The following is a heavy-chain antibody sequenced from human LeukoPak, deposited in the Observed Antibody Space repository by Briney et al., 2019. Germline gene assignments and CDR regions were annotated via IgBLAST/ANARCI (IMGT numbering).Heavy chain of an antibody. Sequence: PGGSLRLSCAASGFTFSSYAMSWVRQAPGEGLEWVSAISGSGGSTYYADSVKGRFTISRDNSKNTLYLQMNSLRAEDTAVYYCARVAAAGREFFDYWGQGTLVTVSS. CDR3: ARVAAAGREFFDY. J-gene: IGHJ4*02. D-gene: IGHD6-13*01. CDR1: GFTFSSYA. CDR2: ISGSGGST. V-gene: IGHV3-23*01.